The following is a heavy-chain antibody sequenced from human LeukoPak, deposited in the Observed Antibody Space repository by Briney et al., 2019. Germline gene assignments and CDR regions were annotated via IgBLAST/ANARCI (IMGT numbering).Heavy chain of an antibody. CDR1: GGSISSSNYY. V-gene: IGHV4-39*01. Sequence: SETLSLTCTVSGGSISSSNYYWAWIRQPPGKGLEWIANIYYTGSTYYNPSLKNRVTISVDTSKNQFSLKLSSVTAADTAVYYCARLSRGSGYHYIDYWGQGTLVTVSS. CDR2: IYYTGST. J-gene: IGHJ4*02. D-gene: IGHD3-22*01. CDR3: ARLSRGSGYHYIDY.